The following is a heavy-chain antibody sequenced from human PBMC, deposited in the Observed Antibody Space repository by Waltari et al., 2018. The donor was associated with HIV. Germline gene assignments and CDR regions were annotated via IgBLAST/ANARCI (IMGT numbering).Heavy chain of an antibody. V-gene: IGHV3-53*01. CDR1: GLTVSSNY. CDR3: ARLYSSGWRDPGGAFDI. D-gene: IGHD6-19*01. CDR2: IYSGGST. Sequence: GLTVSSNYMSWVRQAPGKGLAWVSIIYSGGSTYYADSVKGRFTVSRDNSKNTLYLQMNSLRVEDTAVYYCARLYSSGWRDPGGAFDIWGQGTMVTVSS. J-gene: IGHJ3*02.